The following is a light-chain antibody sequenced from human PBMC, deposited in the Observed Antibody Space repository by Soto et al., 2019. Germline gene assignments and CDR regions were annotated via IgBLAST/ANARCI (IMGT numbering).Light chain of an antibody. V-gene: IGLV1-40*01. J-gene: IGLJ3*02. CDR1: SSNIGAGYD. CDR3: QSSDSSLSARV. CDR2: DNS. Sequence: QSVLTQPPSVSGAPGQTVTLSCTGSSSNIGAGYDVHWYQQVPGTAPKLLIYDNSNRPSGVPDRFSGSKSGTSAFLAITGLQAEDEAGYYCQSSDSSLSARVFGGGTKVTVL.